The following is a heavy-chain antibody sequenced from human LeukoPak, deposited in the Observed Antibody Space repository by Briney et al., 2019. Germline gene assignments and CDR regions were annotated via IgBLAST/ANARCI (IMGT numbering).Heavy chain of an antibody. D-gene: IGHD3-22*01. CDR2: ILYSGST. CDR1: GGSISTYY. Sequence: SETLSLTCTLSGGSISTYYWNWIRQPPGKGLEWIGYILYSGSTNYNPSLKSRVTISVDTSHNRFSLRLSSVTAADTAVYYCARDSRYSDTSGYYYSHYYMDVWGKGTTVTVS. J-gene: IGHJ6*03. V-gene: IGHV4-59*01. CDR3: ARDSRYSDTSGYYYSHYYMDV.